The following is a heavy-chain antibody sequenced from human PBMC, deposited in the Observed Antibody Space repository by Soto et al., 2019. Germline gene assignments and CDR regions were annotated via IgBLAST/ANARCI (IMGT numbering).Heavy chain of an antibody. CDR3: ARMCSSTSCYYYYGMDV. Sequence: GESLKISCRGSGYSYTNYWIGWVRQMPGKGLEWMGIIYPGDSDTRYSPSFQGQVTISADKSISTAYLQWSSLKASDAAMYYCARMCSSTSCYYYYGMDVWGQGTTVTVSS. CDR2: IYPGDSDT. V-gene: IGHV5-51*01. J-gene: IGHJ6*02. D-gene: IGHD2-2*01. CDR1: GYSYTNYW.